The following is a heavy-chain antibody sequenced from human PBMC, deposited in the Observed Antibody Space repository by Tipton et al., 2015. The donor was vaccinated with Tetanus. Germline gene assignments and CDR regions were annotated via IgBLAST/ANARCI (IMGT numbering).Heavy chain of an antibody. Sequence: TLSLTCTVSGGSISSYYWSWIRQPAGKGLEWIGRIYTSGSTNYNPSLKSRVTISVDTSKNQFSLKLSSVTAADTAVYYCARAAAEWFGESTFDYWGQGTLVTVSS. V-gene: IGHV4-4*07. CDR3: ARAAAEWFGESTFDY. J-gene: IGHJ4*02. CDR1: GGSISSYY. CDR2: IYTSGST. D-gene: IGHD3-10*01.